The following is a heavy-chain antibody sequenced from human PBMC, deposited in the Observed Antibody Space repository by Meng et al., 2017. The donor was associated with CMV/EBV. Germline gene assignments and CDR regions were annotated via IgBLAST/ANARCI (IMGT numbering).Heavy chain of an antibody. CDR1: VGAIRSSY. J-gene: IGHJ4*02. Sequence: ESSPGLGRPPSSLPPHCMIIVGAIRSSYSSWTRQPAGKGLEWIGRIYTSGSTNYNPSLKSRVTMSVDTSKNQFSLKLSSVTAADTAVYYCARGPEVDYGDYVGLDYWGQGTLVTVAS. D-gene: IGHD4-17*01. CDR2: IYTSGST. V-gene: IGHV4-4*07. CDR3: ARGPEVDYGDYVGLDY.